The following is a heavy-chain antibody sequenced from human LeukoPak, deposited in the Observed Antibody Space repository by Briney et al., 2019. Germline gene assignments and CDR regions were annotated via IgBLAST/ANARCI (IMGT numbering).Heavy chain of an antibody. CDR2: ISAYNGNT. V-gene: IGHV1-18*01. CDR3: AGGRYGQQWLVEEGSWFDY. CDR1: GYTFTSYG. D-gene: IGHD6-19*01. Sequence: ASVKVSCKASGYTFTSYGISWVRQAPGQGLEWMGWISAYNGNTNYAQKLQGRVTMTTDTSTSTAYMELRGLRSDDTAVYYCAGGRYGQQWLVEEGSWFDYWGQGTLVTVSS. J-gene: IGHJ4*02.